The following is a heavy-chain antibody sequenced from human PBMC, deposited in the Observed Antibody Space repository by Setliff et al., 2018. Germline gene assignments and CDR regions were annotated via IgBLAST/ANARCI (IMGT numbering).Heavy chain of an antibody. CDR2: IDPSDSYT. Sequence: GASLTISCKGSGYSFTSYWISWVRQMPGKGLEWMGRIDPSDSYTNYSPSFQGHVTISGDKSISTAYLQWSSLKASDTAMYYCARIRRDIVAVVGATPDYYDYMDVWGKGTTVTVSS. V-gene: IGHV5-10-1*01. CDR1: GYSFTSYW. CDR3: ARIRRDIVAVVGATPDYYDYMDV. D-gene: IGHD2-15*01. J-gene: IGHJ6*03.